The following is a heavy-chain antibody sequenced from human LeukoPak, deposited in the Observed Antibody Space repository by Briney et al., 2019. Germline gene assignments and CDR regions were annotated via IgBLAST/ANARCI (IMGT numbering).Heavy chain of an antibody. V-gene: IGHV3-30*04. J-gene: IGHJ5*02. CDR1: GFTFISYA. D-gene: IGHD3-10*01. CDR3: ARDKYGSGSYPDP. Sequence: GGSLRLSCAASGFTFISYAMHWVRQAPGKGLEWVAVISYDGSNKYYADSVKGRFTISRDNSKNTLYLQMNSLRAEDTAVYYCARDKYGSGSYPDPWGQGTLVTVSS. CDR2: ISYDGSNK.